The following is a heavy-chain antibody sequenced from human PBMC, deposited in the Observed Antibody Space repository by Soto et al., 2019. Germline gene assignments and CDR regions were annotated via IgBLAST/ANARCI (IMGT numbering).Heavy chain of an antibody. CDR1: GFTFGNYV. V-gene: IGHV3-23*01. CDR2: ITGSGTTT. J-gene: IGHJ4*02. CDR3: AKIGIAVADAMAY. D-gene: IGHD6-19*01. Sequence: EVQLLESGGGLVQPGGSLRLSCAASGFTFGNYVMTWVRQAPGKGLEWVSAITGSGTTTYYADSMKGRFTISRDNSKNTLYLQMSGLRVEDTAVYYCAKIGIAVADAMAYWGQGTLVTVSS.